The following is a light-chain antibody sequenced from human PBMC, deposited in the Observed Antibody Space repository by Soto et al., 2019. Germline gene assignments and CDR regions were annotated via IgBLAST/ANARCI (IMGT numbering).Light chain of an antibody. CDR2: SSN. CDR3: AAWDASLNGVV. Sequence: QSVLTQPPSASGTPGQRVTISCSGSSSNIGSNSVNWYQQLPGTAPKLLMYSSNQRPSGVPDRFSGANSGTSASLAISGLQSEDEADYYCAAWDASLNGVVFGGGTKLTVL. V-gene: IGLV1-44*01. CDR1: SSNIGSNS. J-gene: IGLJ2*01.